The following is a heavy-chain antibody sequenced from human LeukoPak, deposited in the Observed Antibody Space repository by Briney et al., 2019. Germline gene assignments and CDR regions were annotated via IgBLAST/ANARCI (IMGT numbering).Heavy chain of an antibody. CDR3: ARDGVEFYNWFDP. CDR1: GFTFSNYA. D-gene: IGHD2-21*01. J-gene: IGHJ5*02. V-gene: IGHV3-23*01. Sequence: GGSLRLSCTASGFTFSNYAMSWVRQAPGKGPEWVSGISRSGDGTYYADSVRGRFTVSRDNSKNTLYLQMNSLRAEDTAVYYCARDGVEFYNWFDPWGQGTLVTVSS. CDR2: ISRSGDGT.